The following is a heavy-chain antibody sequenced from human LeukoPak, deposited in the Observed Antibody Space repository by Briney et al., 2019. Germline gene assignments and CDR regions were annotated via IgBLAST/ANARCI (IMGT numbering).Heavy chain of an antibody. V-gene: IGHV1-69*13. Sequence: ASVKVSCKASGYTFTGYYMHWVRQAPGQGLEWMGGIIPIFGTANYAQKFQGRVTITADESTSTAYMELSSLRSEDTAVYYCARVNRYDGRLWFGDYYYYMDVWGKGTTVTVSS. J-gene: IGHJ6*03. CDR3: ARVNRYDGRLWFGDYYYYMDV. CDR1: GYTFTGYY. CDR2: IIPIFGTA. D-gene: IGHD3-10*01.